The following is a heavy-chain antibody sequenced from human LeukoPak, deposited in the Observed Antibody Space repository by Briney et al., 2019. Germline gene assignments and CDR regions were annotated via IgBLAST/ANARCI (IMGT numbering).Heavy chain of an antibody. CDR3: ARAKVGVAGFFDS. D-gene: IGHD6-19*01. CDR1: GFTVSNDY. Sequence: PGGSLRLSCSASGFTVSNDYMSWVRQAPRKGLEWVSVIYSGGDTSYVDSVKGRFIISRDNSKNTLYLQMNSLRAEDSAVYYCARAKVGVAGFFDSWGQGTLVTVSS. V-gene: IGHV3-66*01. CDR2: IYSGGDT. J-gene: IGHJ4*02.